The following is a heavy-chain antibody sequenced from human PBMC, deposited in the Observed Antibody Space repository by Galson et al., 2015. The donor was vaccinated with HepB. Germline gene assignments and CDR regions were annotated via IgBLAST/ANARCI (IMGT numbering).Heavy chain of an antibody. V-gene: IGHV3-74*01. D-gene: IGHD3-10*01. J-gene: IGHJ3*02. CDR2: INSDGSGT. CDR3: ARVGFPPGAVDN. Sequence: SLRLSCAASGFTFSSYWMHWVRQAPGKGLVWVSRINSDGSGTRYADSVKGRFTISRDNAKNTLYLQMDSLRAEDTAVYYCARVGFPPGAVDNWGQGTMVTVSS. CDR1: GFTFSSYW.